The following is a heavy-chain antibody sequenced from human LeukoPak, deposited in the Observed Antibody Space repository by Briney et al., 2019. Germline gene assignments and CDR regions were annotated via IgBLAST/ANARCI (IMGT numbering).Heavy chain of an antibody. V-gene: IGHV4-38-2*02. D-gene: IGHD5-12*01. CDR3: ARAPYSGYRDY. CDR2: IYHSGST. Sequence: SETLSLTCTVSGYSISSGYYWGWIRQPPGKGLEWIGSIYHSGSTYYNPSLKSRVTISVDTSKNQFSLKLSSVTAADTAVYYCARAPYSGYRDYWGQGTLVTVSS. CDR1: GYSISSGYY. J-gene: IGHJ4*02.